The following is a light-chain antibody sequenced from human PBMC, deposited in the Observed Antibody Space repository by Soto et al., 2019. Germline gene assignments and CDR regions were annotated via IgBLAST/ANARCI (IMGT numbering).Light chain of an antibody. CDR3: QHYNSYSPWT. CDR1: QTISSW. J-gene: IGKJ1*01. V-gene: IGKV1-5*03. Sequence: DIQMTQSPSTLSGSVGDRVTITCRASQTISSWLAWYQQKPGKAHKLLIYKASTLKSGVPSRFSGSGSGTEFTLTISSLQPDDFATYYCQHYNSYSPWTFGQGTKVDIK. CDR2: KAS.